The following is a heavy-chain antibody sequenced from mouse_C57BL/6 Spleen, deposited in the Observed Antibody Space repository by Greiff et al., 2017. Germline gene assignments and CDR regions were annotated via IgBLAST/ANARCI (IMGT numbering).Heavy chain of an antibody. CDR2: IDPETGGT. CDR1: GYTFTDYE. V-gene: IGHV1-15*01. CDR3: TRRHYYGSSYFDY. J-gene: IGHJ2*01. D-gene: IGHD1-1*01. Sequence: VQLQQSGAELVRPGASVTLSCKASGYTFTDYEMHWVKQTPVHGLEWIGAIDPETGGTAYNQKFKGKAILTADKSSSTAYMELRSLTSEDSAVYYCTRRHYYGSSYFDYWGQGTTLTVSS.